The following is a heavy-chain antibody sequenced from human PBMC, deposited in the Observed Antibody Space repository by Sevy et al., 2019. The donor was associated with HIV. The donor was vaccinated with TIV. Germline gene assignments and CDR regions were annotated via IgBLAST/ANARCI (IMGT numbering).Heavy chain of an antibody. CDR1: GGSFSGYY. D-gene: IGHD3-10*01. CDR2: INHSGST. J-gene: IGHJ6*03. CDR3: AGEEFGSGSYYWYYYYYMDV. Sequence: SETLSLTCAVYGGSFSGYYWSWIRQPPGKGLEWIGEINHSGSTNYNPSLKSRVTISVDTSKNQFSLKLSSVTAADTAVYYCAGEEFGSGSYYWYYYYYMDVWGKGTTVTVSS. V-gene: IGHV4-34*01.